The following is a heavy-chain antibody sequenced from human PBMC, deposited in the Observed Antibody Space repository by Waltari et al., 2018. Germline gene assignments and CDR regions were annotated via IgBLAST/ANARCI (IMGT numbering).Heavy chain of an antibody. CDR2: INPDGSIK. CDR3: ARAVDVADY. D-gene: IGHD2-2*03. Sequence: EVQVVESGGGLVQPGGSLRLSCTASGFTFTNHWMSWVRQAPGKGLEWVANINPDGSIKFYVDSVKGRFTISRDNAKNSFSLQMNSLRAEDTAIYYCARAVDVADYWGQGTLVTVSS. V-gene: IGHV3-7*01. CDR1: GFTFTNHW. J-gene: IGHJ4*02.